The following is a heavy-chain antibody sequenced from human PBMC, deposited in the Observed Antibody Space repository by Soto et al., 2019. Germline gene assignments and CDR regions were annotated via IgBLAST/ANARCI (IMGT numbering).Heavy chain of an antibody. CDR3: AKDRASYCGCCISYSLFDS. CDR1: GFTFSSYG. D-gene: IGHD2-15*01. V-gene: IGHV3-30*18. CDR2: ISYDGSNK. J-gene: IGHJ4*02. Sequence: QVQLVESGGGVVQPGRSLRLSCAASGFTFSSYGMHWVRQAPGKGLEWVAVISYDGSNKYYADSVKGRFTISRDNSKNTLYLQMNSLRAEHTAVYYCAKDRASYCGCCISYSLFDSWGQRTLVTVSS.